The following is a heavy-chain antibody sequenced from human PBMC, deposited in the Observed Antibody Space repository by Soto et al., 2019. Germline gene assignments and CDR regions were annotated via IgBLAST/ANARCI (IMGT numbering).Heavy chain of an antibody. J-gene: IGHJ4*02. Sequence: SETLSLTCSVSGFAISRGYYWSWVRQPPGKGLEWIGSIYPSVSSYHNPSLATRLGLSIDASKNQFTLNLASVTAADTALYFCAREKVGTTFFDTWGQGIQVTVSS. V-gene: IGHV4-38-2*02. CDR1: GFAISRGYY. CDR3: AREKVGTTFFDT. CDR2: IYPSVSS. D-gene: IGHD2-21*02.